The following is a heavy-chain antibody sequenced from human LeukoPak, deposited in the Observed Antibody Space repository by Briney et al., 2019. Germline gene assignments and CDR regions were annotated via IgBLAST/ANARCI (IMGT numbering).Heavy chain of an antibody. Sequence: ASVKVSCKASGYTFTGYYMHWVRQAPGQGLEWMGWINLNSGGTNYAQKFQGRVTMTRDTSISTAYMELSRLRSDDTAVYYCASMQWLVHGYDYWGQGTLVTVS. CDR1: GYTFTGYY. V-gene: IGHV1-2*02. CDR2: INLNSGGT. D-gene: IGHD6-19*01. CDR3: ASMQWLVHGYDY. J-gene: IGHJ4*02.